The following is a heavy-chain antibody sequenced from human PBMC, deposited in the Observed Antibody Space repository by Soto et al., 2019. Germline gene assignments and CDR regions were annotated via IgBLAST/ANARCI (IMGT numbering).Heavy chain of an antibody. V-gene: IGHV2-5*02. CDR3: AHAGDYDLLSFDH. CDR2: IYWDDDK. J-gene: IGHJ4*02. Sequence: LTCTVSGGSISSHYWSWIRQPPGKGLEWLALIYWDDDKRYSPSLKNRLAISKDTSRNRVVLTITNMNPEDTGTYFCAHAGDYDLLSFDHWGPGTLVTVSS. D-gene: IGHD4-17*01. CDR1: GGSISSHYWS.